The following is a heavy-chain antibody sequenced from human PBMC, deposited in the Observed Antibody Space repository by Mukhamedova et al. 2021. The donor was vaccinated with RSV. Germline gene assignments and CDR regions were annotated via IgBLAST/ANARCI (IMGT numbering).Heavy chain of an antibody. CDR2: GSGATT. CDR3: AKGVPRILYYYVDV. J-gene: IGHJ6*03. D-gene: IGHD2-15*01. Sequence: GSGATTYYADSVKGRFTISRDNSKNTLYLQMDSLRAEDTAVYYCAKGVPRILYYYVDVWGKGTTVTVSS. V-gene: IGHV3-23*01.